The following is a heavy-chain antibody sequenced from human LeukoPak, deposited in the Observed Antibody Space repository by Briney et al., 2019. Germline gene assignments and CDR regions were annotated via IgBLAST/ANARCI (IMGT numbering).Heavy chain of an antibody. CDR1: GFTFSDYY. CDR3: ARDGVWFGELFPFDY. CDR2: ITSSGSTI. V-gene: IGHV3-11*04. D-gene: IGHD3-10*01. Sequence: GGSLRLSCAASGFTFSDYYMSWIRQAPGEGLEWVSYITSSGSTIYYADSVKGRFTISRDNAKNSLFLQMNSLRAEGTAVYYCARDGVWFGELFPFDYWGQGTLVTVSS. J-gene: IGHJ4*02.